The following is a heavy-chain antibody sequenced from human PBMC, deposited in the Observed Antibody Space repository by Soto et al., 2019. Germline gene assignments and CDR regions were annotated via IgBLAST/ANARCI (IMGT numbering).Heavy chain of an antibody. CDR3: AKGTYDSSGYYTAPDY. CDR1: GFSFDDYA. J-gene: IGHJ4*02. V-gene: IGHV3-9*01. D-gene: IGHD3-22*01. Sequence: GGSLRLSCAASGFSFDDYAMHWVRQAPGRGLEWVSGITWNSGYIGYADSVKGRFTISKDNAKNSLYLKMNSLRPEDTAVYYCAKGTYDSSGYYTAPDYWGQGTLVTVSS. CDR2: ITWNSGYI.